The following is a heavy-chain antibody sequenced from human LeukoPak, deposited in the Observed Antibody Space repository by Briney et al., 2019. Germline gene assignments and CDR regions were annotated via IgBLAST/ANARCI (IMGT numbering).Heavy chain of an antibody. CDR1: GYTFTGYF. CDR3: ARERTPGSGYGVDY. V-gene: IGHV1-2*02. Sequence: ASVKVSCKASGYTFTGYFMHWVRQAPGQGLEWMGWINPNSGDTNYAQKFQGRATMTRDRSISTAYMELSRLRSDDTAVYYCARERTPGSGYGVDYWGQGTVVTVSS. D-gene: IGHD6-25*01. CDR2: INPNSGDT. J-gene: IGHJ4*02.